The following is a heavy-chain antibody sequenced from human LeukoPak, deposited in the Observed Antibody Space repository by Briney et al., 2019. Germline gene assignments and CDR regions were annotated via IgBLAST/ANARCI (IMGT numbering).Heavy chain of an antibody. CDR1: GFTFSSYA. CDR3: ARVIRMDAFDI. J-gene: IGHJ3*02. V-gene: IGHV3-30-3*01. Sequence: PGRSLRLSCAASGFTFSSYAMHWVRQAPGKGLEWVAVISYDGSNKYYADSVKGRFTISRDNSKNTLYLQMNSLRAEDTAVYYCARVIRMDAFDIWGQGTMVTVSS. CDR2: ISYDGSNK. D-gene: IGHD1-14*01.